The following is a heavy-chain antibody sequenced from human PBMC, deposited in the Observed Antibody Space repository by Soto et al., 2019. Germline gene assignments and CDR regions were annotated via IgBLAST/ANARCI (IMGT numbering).Heavy chain of an antibody. Sequence: GASVRVSCEGSGYTFTSYGISWVRQAPGQGLEWMGWISAYNGNTNYAQKLQGRVTMTTDTSTNTAYMELRSLRSDDTAVYYCARDGLTGTTYYYGMDVWGQGTTVTVS. CDR1: GYTFTSYG. CDR2: ISAYNGNT. CDR3: ARDGLTGTTYYYGMDV. V-gene: IGHV1-18*01. J-gene: IGHJ6*02. D-gene: IGHD1-7*01.